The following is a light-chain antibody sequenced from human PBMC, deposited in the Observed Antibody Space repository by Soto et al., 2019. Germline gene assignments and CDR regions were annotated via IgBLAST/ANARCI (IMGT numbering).Light chain of an antibody. J-gene: IGLJ2*01. CDR2: DVS. V-gene: IGLV2-14*03. CDR1: SRDVGGYNY. Sequence: QSALTQPASVSGSPGQSITISCTGTSRDVGGYNYVSWYQQHPGKAPKLMIYDVSNRPSGVSNRFSGSKSGNTASQTISGLQAEDEADYYCSSYTCSSTVLFGGGTKLTVL. CDR3: SSYTCSSTVL.